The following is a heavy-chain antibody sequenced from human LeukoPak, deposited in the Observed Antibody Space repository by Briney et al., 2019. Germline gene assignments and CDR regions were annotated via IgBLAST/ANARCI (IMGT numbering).Heavy chain of an antibody. Sequence: SETLSLTCIVSSGSINSDGYYWSWIRQPAGKGLEWIGRVYSSGSANYSPSLNNRVSISIDTSKNQFSLRLNSVAAADTAVYYCARVYRRNGLNFDGFDTWGQGTMVTVS. CDR3: ARVYRRNGLNFDGFDT. CDR1: SGSINSDGYY. D-gene: IGHD5-24*01. V-gene: IGHV4-61*02. J-gene: IGHJ3*02. CDR2: VYSSGSA.